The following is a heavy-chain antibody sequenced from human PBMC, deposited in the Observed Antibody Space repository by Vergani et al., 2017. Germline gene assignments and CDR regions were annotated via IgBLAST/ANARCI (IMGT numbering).Heavy chain of an antibody. J-gene: IGHJ4*02. V-gene: IGHV3-23*01. CDR3: AKVAPQDYCDSSGYPLFDY. CDR1: GFTFSSYA. D-gene: IGHD3-22*01. CDR2: ISGSGGST. Sequence: EVQLLESGGGLVQPGGSLRLSCAASGFTFSSYAMSWVRQAPGKGLEWVSAISGSGGSTYYADSVNGRLTISRDNSKNAPYLQMNSLRAEDTAVYYCAKVAPQDYCDSSGYPLFDYWGQGTLVTVSS.